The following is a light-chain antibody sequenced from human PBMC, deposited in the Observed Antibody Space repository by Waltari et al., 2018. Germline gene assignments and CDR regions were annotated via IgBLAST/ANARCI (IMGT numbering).Light chain of an antibody. V-gene: IGKV1-5*01. J-gene: IGKJ1*01. CDR2: GAS. CDR3: HQYHTYLWT. Sequence: DIQMTQSPSTLSAFVGDRVTITCRASQSISKFLAWYQLKPGKAPKLLIYGASTLDGGVPSRFSGSGSGAEFTLTISSLQPDDVATYHCHQYHTYLWTFGQGTKVDIK. CDR1: QSISKF.